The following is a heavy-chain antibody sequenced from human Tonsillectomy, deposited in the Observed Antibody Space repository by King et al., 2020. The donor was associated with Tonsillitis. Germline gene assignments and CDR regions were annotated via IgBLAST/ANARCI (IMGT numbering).Heavy chain of an antibody. Sequence: QLQESGPGLVKPSETLSLTCTVSGGSVSSGRYYWSWIRQPPGKGLEWIGYIYYSGSTNYNPSLKSRVTISVDTSKNQFSLKLSSVTAADTDVYYCARRRLQGVDYFDYWGQGTLVTVSS. CDR1: GGSVSSGRYY. D-gene: IGHD4-11*01. CDR3: ARRRLQGVDYFDY. J-gene: IGHJ4*02. V-gene: IGHV4-61*01. CDR2: IYYSGST.